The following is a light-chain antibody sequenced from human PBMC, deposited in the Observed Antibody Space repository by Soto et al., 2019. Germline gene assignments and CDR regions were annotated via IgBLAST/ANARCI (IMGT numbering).Light chain of an antibody. CDR2: GAS. V-gene: IGKV3-15*01. J-gene: IGKJ4*01. CDR1: QGVSRK. CDR3: QQYNIWPPLT. Sequence: DIVMTQSPATLSVAPGERVTFSCRASQGVSRKLAWYQHKPGQAPRLLISGASTGATGIPARFSGSGSGTEFTLTISSLQSEDCAIYYCQQYNIWPPLTFGGGTKVDIK.